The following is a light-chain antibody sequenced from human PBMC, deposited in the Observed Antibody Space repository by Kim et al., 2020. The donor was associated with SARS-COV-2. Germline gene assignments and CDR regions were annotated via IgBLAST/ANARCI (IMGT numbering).Light chain of an antibody. J-gene: IGKJ1*01. Sequence: DIQMTQSPSTVPASVGDRVTITCRATQYVTRGLAWYQQKPGRAPKLLIYDASTLDRGVPSRFRGSGSGTEFTLTINSLQPDDFASYYCQHRQTFGQGTKVDIK. V-gene: IGKV1-5*01. CDR1: QYVTRG. CDR2: DAS. CDR3: QHRQT.